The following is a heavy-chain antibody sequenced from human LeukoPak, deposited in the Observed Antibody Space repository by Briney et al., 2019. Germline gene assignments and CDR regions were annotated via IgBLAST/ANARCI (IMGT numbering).Heavy chain of an antibody. CDR1: GYTFSAYY. D-gene: IGHD5-24*01. V-gene: IGHV1-2*02. CDR2: INPNSGGT. Sequence: ASVKVSCKASGYTFSAYYMHWVRQAPGQGLEWMGWINPNSGGTNYAQKFQGRVTMTRDTSISTAYMELTRLRSDDTAVYYCARLNEMTTVRFGDYWGQGTQVTVSS. J-gene: IGHJ4*02. CDR3: ARLNEMTTVRFGDY.